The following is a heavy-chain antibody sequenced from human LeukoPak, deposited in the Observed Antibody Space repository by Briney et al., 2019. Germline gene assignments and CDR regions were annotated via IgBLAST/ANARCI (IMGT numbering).Heavy chain of an antibody. CDR1: GFTFDDYA. D-gene: IGHD3-22*01. Sequence: PGRSLRLSCAASGFTFDDYAMHWVRQAPGKGLEWVSGISWSSNSIGYADSVKGRFTISRDNAKNSLYLQMNSLRAEDTAVYYCARVGATYYYDGTTDYWGQGTLVTVSS. CDR2: ISWSSNSI. CDR3: ARVGATYYYDGTTDY. J-gene: IGHJ4*02. V-gene: IGHV3-9*01.